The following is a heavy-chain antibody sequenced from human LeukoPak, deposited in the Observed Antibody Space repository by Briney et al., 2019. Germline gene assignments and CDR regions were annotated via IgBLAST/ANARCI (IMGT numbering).Heavy chain of an antibody. V-gene: IGHV3-30*02. D-gene: IGHD2-2*01. J-gene: IGHJ4*02. CDR3: AKDHSPGYCSSTSCYHLDY. CDR1: GFTFSSYG. Sequence: PGGSLRLSCAASGFTFSSYGMHWVRQAPGKGLEWVAFIRYDGSNKYYADSVKGRFTISRDNSKNTLYLQMNSLRAEDTAVYYCAKDHSPGYCSSTSCYHLDYWGQGTLVTVS. CDR2: IRYDGSNK.